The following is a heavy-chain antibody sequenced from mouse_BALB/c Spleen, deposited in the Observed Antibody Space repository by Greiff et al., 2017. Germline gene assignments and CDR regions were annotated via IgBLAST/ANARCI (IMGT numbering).Heavy chain of an antibody. D-gene: IGHD1-1*01. CDR3: AKHVTTVVAYWYFDV. CDR1: GFSLTDYG. J-gene: IGHJ1*01. CDR2: IWGGGST. Sequence: VKVVESGPGLVAPSQSLSITCTVSGFSLTDYGVSWIRQPPGKGLEWLGVIWGGGSTYYNSALKSRLSISKNNSKSQVFLKMISLQTDDTAMYYCAKHVTTVVAYWYFDVWGAGTTVTVSS. V-gene: IGHV2-6-5*01.